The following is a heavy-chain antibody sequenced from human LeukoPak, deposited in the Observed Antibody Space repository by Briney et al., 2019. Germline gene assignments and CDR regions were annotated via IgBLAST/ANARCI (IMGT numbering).Heavy chain of an antibody. Sequence: ASAKVSCKASGYTFTGSYIHWVRQAPGQGLEWMGWINPNNGATNYAQKFQGRVTMTRDTSITTVYMELRSLRYDDTAVYYCARGVYCSSSSCSGGLGYYFYFMDVWGKGTTVTVSS. CDR1: GYTFTGSY. D-gene: IGHD2-2*01. CDR3: ARGVYCSSSSCSGGLGYYFYFMDV. CDR2: INPNNGAT. J-gene: IGHJ6*03. V-gene: IGHV1-2*02.